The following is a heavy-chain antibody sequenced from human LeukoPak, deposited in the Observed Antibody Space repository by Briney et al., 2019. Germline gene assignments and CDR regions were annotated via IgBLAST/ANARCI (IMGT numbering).Heavy chain of an antibody. CDR3: AKGNLAAAGNPDYFDY. CDR2: ISYDGSNK. Sequence: PGGSLRLSCAASGFTFSSYGMHWVRQAPGKGLDWVAVISYDGSNKYYADSVKGRFTISRDNSKNTLYLQMNSLRAEDTALYYCAKGNLAAAGNPDYFDYWGQGTLVTVSS. V-gene: IGHV3-30*18. D-gene: IGHD6-13*01. CDR1: GFTFSSYG. J-gene: IGHJ4*02.